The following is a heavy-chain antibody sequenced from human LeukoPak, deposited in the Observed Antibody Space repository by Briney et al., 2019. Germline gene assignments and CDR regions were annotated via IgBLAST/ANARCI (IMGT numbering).Heavy chain of an antibody. CDR2: ISGSGGSA. Sequence: GGSLRLSCAASGFAFSSYAMSWVRQAPGKGLEWVSAISGSGGSAYYADSVKGRFTISRDNSKNTLYLQMNSLRAEDTAVYYCAKASYVLDAFDIWGQGTMVTVSS. J-gene: IGHJ3*02. V-gene: IGHV3-23*01. CDR3: AKASYVLDAFDI. CDR1: GFAFSSYA. D-gene: IGHD3-16*01.